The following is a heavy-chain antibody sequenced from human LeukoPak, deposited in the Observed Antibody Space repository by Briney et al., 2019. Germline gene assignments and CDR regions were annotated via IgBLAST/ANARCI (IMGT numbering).Heavy chain of an antibody. CDR3: ARGDYDYVWGSYRSGFDY. Sequence: PGGSLRLSCAASGFTFSSYWMSWVRQAPGKGLEWVANIKQDGSEKYYVDSVKGRFTISRDNAKNSLYLQMNSLRAEDTAVYYCARGDYDYVWGSYRSGFDYWGQGTLVTVSS. D-gene: IGHD3-16*02. V-gene: IGHV3-7*01. CDR1: GFTFSSYW. J-gene: IGHJ4*02. CDR2: IKQDGSEK.